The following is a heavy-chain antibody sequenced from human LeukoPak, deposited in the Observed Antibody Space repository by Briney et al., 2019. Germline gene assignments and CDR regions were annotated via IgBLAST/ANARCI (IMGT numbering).Heavy chain of an antibody. V-gene: IGHV3-30*02. Sequence: PGGSLRLSCAASGFTFSSHGMHWVRQAPGKGLEWVAFIRYDGSNKYYADSVKGRFTISRDNSKNTLYLQMNSLRAEDTAVYYCAKDPAIVGASWFDYWGQGTLVTVSS. D-gene: IGHD1-26*01. CDR3: AKDPAIVGASWFDY. J-gene: IGHJ4*02. CDR1: GFTFSSHG. CDR2: IRYDGSNK.